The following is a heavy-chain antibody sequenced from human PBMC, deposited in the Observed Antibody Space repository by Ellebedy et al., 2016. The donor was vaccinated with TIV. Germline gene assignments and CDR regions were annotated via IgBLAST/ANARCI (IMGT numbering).Heavy chain of an antibody. CDR1: GFTFSSYS. D-gene: IGHD5-18*01. CDR3: ARDGNYGYDAFDY. V-gene: IGHV3-21*01. Sequence: PGGSLRLSCAASGFTFSSYSMNWVRQAPGKGLEWVSSISSSSSYIYYADSVKGRFTISRDNAKNSLYLQMNSLRAEDTAVYYCARDGNYGYDAFDYWGQGTLVTVSS. J-gene: IGHJ4*02. CDR2: ISSSSSYI.